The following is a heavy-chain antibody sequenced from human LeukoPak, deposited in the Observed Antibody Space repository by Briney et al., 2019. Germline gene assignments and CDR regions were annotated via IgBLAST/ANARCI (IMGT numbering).Heavy chain of an antibody. V-gene: IGHV4-61*02. Sequence: SETLSLTCTVSGGSISSGSYYWRWIRQPAGKGLEWIGRIYTSGSTNYNPSLKSRVTISVDTSKNQFSLKLSSVTAADTAVYYSAVQLRGFGEASSFYFDYWGQRTLVTVSS. CDR2: IYTSGST. J-gene: IGHJ4*02. CDR1: GGSISSGSYY. D-gene: IGHD3-10*01. CDR3: AVQLRGFGEASSFYFDY.